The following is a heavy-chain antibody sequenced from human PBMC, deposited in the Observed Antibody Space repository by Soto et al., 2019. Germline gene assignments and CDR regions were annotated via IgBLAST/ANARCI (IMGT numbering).Heavy chain of an antibody. CDR2: INFSGNT. D-gene: IGHD1-1*01. Sequence: SETLSLTCTVSDGSINNNYWSWVRQPPGKAPEWVGFINFSGNTNYNPSLKSRVTISVDTSKNQFSLRLSDVTAADTAVYHCAKTGVASAAPDDFLIWGQGTMVTVSS. J-gene: IGHJ3*02. CDR3: AKTGVASAAPDDFLI. CDR1: DGSINNNY. V-gene: IGHV4-59*01.